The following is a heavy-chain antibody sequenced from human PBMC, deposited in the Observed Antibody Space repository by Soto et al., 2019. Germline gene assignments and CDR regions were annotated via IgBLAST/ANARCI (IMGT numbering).Heavy chain of an antibody. CDR2: IYYSGST. D-gene: IGHD5-18*01. CDR3: ARVKGGYSYGDFDY. CDR1: GGPISSYY. J-gene: IGHJ4*02. Sequence: SETLSLTCTFSGGPISSYYWSWIRQPPGKGLEWIGYIYYSGSTNYNPSLKSRVTISVDTSKNQFSLKLSSVTAADTAVYYCARVKGGYSYGDFDYWGQGTLVTVSS. V-gene: IGHV4-59*01.